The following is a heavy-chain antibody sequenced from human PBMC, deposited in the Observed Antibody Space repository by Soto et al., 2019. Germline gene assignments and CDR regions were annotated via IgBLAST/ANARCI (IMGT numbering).Heavy chain of an antibody. J-gene: IGHJ4*02. CDR2: IYYSGST. Sequence: PSETLSLTCTVSGGSISSGDYYWSWIRQPPGKGLEWIGYIYYSGSTYYNPSLMSRVTISVDTSKNQFSLKLGSVTAADTAVYYCARCASSCSLGFWGQGTLVTVSS. CDR1: GGSISSGDYY. D-gene: IGHD2-15*01. V-gene: IGHV4-30-4*01. CDR3: ARCASSCSLGF.